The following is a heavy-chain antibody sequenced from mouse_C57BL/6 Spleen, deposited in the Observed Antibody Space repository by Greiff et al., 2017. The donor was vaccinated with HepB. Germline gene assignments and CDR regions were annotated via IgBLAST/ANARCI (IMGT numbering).Heavy chain of an antibody. CDR1: GYTFTSYW. V-gene: IGHV1-55*01. CDR3: ARRGYYGSPFDY. D-gene: IGHD1-1*01. J-gene: IGHJ2*01. Sequence: VQLQQSGAELVKPGASVKMSCKASGYTFTSYWITWVKQRPGQGLEWIGDIYPGSGSTNYNEKFKSKATLTVDTSSSTAYMQLSSLTSEDSAVYYCARRGYYGSPFDYWGQGTTLTVSS. CDR2: IYPGSGST.